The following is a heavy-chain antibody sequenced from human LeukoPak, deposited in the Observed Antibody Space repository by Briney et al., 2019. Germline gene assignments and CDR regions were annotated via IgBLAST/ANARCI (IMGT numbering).Heavy chain of an antibody. CDR3: ARRGDYLRYFDL. CDR2: ISYDGSNK. Sequence: GGSLRLSCAASGFTFSSYGMHWVRQAPGKGLEWVAVISYDGSNKYYADSVKGRFTISRDNSKNTLYLQMNSLRAEDTAVYYCARRGDYLRYFDLWGRGTLVTVSS. J-gene: IGHJ2*01. V-gene: IGHV3-30*03. D-gene: IGHD4-17*01. CDR1: GFTFSSYG.